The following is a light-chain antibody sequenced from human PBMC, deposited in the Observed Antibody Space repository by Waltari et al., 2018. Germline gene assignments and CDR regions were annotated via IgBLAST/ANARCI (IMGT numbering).Light chain of an antibody. J-gene: IGKJ2*03. CDR1: QDINKW. V-gene: IGKV1-12*01. Sequence: DIQMTQSPSSVSALGGDRFTITFRASQDINKWLAWFQQTPGKAPKLLIYAGSSLQSGVPSRFSGSGSGADFTLTISTLQPEDSATYYCQQAHSFPYSFGQGTKLEIK. CDR2: AGS. CDR3: QQAHSFPYS.